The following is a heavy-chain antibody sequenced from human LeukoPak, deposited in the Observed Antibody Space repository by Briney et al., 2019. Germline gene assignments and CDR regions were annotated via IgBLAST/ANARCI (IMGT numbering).Heavy chain of an antibody. Sequence: AGGSLRLSCAASGFTFSSYGMHWVRQAPGKGLEWVAVIWYDGSNKYYADSVKGRFTISRDNSKNTLYLQMNSLRAEDTAVYYCASEGLGDGNACAIWVQGPMLTVSS. D-gene: IGHD2-21*02. V-gene: IGHV3-33*01. J-gene: IGHJ3*02. CDR3: ASEGLGDGNACAI. CDR1: GFTFSSYG. CDR2: IWYDGSNK.